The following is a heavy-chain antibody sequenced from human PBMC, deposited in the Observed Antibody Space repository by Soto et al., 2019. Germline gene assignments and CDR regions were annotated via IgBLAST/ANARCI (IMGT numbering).Heavy chain of an antibody. Sequence: ASVKVSCKASGFSFSIYGITWVRQAPGQGLEWMGWITASNGNTHYAQNLQGRVTMTTDTSTSTAYMELWRLSSDDTAVYYCARGNSYGSYWYFDLWGRGTLVTVSS. CDR1: GFSFSIYG. V-gene: IGHV1-18*04. D-gene: IGHD5-18*01. J-gene: IGHJ2*01. CDR3: ARGNSYGSYWYFDL. CDR2: ITASNGNT.